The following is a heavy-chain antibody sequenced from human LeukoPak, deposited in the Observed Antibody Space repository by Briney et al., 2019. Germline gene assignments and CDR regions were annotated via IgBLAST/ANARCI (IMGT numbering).Heavy chain of an antibody. CDR2: IWYDGSNK. Sequence: GGSLRLSCAASGFTFSSYGMHWVRQAPGKGLEWVAVIWYDGSNKYYADSVKGRFTISRDNSKNTLYLQMNSLRAEDTAVYYCARDLYSGYDSAGYWGQGTLVTVSS. V-gene: IGHV3-33*08. D-gene: IGHD5-12*01. CDR1: GFTFSSYG. CDR3: ARDLYSGYDSAGY. J-gene: IGHJ4*02.